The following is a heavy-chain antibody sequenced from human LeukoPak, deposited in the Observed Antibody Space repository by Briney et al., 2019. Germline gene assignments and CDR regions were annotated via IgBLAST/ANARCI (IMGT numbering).Heavy chain of an antibody. CDR2: ISWNSGSI. Sequence: PGGSLRLSCAASGFTFDDYAMHWVRQAPGKGLEWVSGISWNSGSIGYADSVKGRFTISRDNAKNSLYLQMNSLRAEDTALYYCAKDTGRLWFGARVDYWGQGTLVTVSS. D-gene: IGHD3-10*01. CDR3: AKDTGRLWFGARVDY. CDR1: GFTFDDYA. J-gene: IGHJ4*02. V-gene: IGHV3-9*01.